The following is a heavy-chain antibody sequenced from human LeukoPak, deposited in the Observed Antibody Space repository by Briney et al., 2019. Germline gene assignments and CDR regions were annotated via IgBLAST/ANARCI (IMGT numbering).Heavy chain of an antibody. CDR3: ASSGSYRFDY. Sequence: GSLRLSFSAPGFTFSSYSMNWVRQAPGKGLEWVSHITASGTAMFYADSVKGRFTISRDNAKNSLYLQMNSLRGEDTAVYYCASSGSYRFDYWGQGTLVTVSS. V-gene: IGHV3-48*01. CDR2: ITASGTAM. CDR1: GFTFSSYS. D-gene: IGHD1-26*01. J-gene: IGHJ4*02.